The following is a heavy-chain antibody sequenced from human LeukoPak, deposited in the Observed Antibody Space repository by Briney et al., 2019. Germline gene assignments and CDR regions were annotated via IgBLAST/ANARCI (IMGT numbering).Heavy chain of an antibody. J-gene: IGHJ6*03. Sequence: GGSLRLSCAASGFTFSSYWMHWVRQAPGKGLVWVSRINTDGSSTSYADSVKGRFTISRDNAKNTLYLQMNSLRAEDTAVYYCAGRSGSYCSSTSCYSDYYYYYYMDVWGKGTTVTVSS. CDR2: INTDGSST. CDR3: AGRSGSYCSSTSCYSDYYYYYYMDV. D-gene: IGHD2-2*01. V-gene: IGHV3-74*01. CDR1: GFTFSSYW.